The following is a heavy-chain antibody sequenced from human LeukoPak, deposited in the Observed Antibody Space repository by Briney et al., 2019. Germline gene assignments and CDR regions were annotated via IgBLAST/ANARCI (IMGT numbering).Heavy chain of an antibody. J-gene: IGHJ6*03. CDR3: ARAAIAAARIYYYMDV. CDR2: ISTSSSYI. D-gene: IGHD6-13*01. CDR1: GFTFSSYS. Sequence: GGSLRLSCAASGFTFSSYSMNWVRLAPGKGLEWVSFISTSSSYIHNADSVKGRFTISRDNAENSLYLQMNSLRAEDTAVYYCARAAIAAARIYYYMDVWGKGTTVTVSS. V-gene: IGHV3-21*01.